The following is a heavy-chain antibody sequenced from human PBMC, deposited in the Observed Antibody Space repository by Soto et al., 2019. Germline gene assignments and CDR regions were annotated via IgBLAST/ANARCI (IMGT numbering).Heavy chain of an antibody. Sequence: SETLSLTCTVSGGYISSSSYYWGWIRQPPGKGLEWIGSIYYSGSTYYNPSLKSRVTISVDTSKNQFSLKLSSVTAADTAVYYCARHREPYYDILTGYYLKRNYWFDPWGQGTLVTVSS. V-gene: IGHV4-39*01. CDR1: GGYISSSSYY. CDR3: ARHREPYYDILTGYYLKRNYWFDP. CDR2: IYYSGST. D-gene: IGHD3-9*01. J-gene: IGHJ5*02.